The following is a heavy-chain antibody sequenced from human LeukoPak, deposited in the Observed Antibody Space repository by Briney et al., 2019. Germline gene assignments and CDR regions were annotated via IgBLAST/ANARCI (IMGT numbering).Heavy chain of an antibody. D-gene: IGHD1-26*01. CDR1: GYTFTGYY. CDR3: ASWEVGATTGNWFDP. J-gene: IGHJ5*02. V-gene: IGHV1-2*06. Sequence: ASVKVSCKASGYTFTGYYMHWVRQAPGQGLEWMGRINPNSGGTNYAQKFRGRVTMTRDTSISTAYMELSRLRSDDTAVYYCASWEVGATTGNWFDPWGQGTLVTVSS. CDR2: INPNSGGT.